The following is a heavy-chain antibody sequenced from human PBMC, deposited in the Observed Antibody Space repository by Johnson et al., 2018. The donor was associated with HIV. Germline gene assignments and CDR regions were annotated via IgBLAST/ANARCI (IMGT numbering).Heavy chain of an antibody. Sequence: QVQLVESGGGVVQPGGSLRLSCAASGFTFSSYGMHWVRQAPGKGLEWVAFIRYDGSNKYYADSVKGRFTISRDNSKNTLYLQMNSLRAEDTAGYYCAKGRWEATTDDDAFDIWGQGTMVTVSS. CDR1: GFTFSSYG. V-gene: IGHV3-30*02. CDR3: AKGRWEATTDDDAFDI. D-gene: IGHD1-26*01. J-gene: IGHJ3*02. CDR2: IRYDGSNK.